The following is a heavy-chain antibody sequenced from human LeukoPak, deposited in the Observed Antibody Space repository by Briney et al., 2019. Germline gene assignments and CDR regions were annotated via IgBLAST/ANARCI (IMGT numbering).Heavy chain of an antibody. Sequence: GGSLRLSCAASGFTFSDYYMSWIRQAPGKGLEWVSYISGSGSTIYYADSVKGRFTISRDNAKNSLYLQMNSLRAEDTAVYYCARGDIWAAGNWFDPWGQGTLGTVSS. CDR1: GFTFSDYY. J-gene: IGHJ5*02. V-gene: IGHV3-11*01. CDR2: ISGSGSTI. CDR3: ARGDIWAAGNWFDP. D-gene: IGHD6-13*01.